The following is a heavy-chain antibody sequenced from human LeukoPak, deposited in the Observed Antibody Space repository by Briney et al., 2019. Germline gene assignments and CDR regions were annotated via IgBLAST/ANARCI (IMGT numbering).Heavy chain of an antibody. CDR1: GFTFSSYW. Sequence: GGSLRLSCAASGFTFSSYWMSWVRQAPGKGLEWVANIKQDGSEKYYVDSVKGRFTISRDNAKNSLYPQMNSLRAEDTAVYYCARDSEYYDILTGGGAFDYWGQGTLVTVSS. CDR2: IKQDGSEK. D-gene: IGHD3-9*01. V-gene: IGHV3-7*01. J-gene: IGHJ4*02. CDR3: ARDSEYYDILTGGGAFDY.